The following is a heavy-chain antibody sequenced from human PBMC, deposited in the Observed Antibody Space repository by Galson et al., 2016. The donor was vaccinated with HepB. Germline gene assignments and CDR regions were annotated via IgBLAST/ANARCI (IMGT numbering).Heavy chain of an antibody. J-gene: IGHJ6*04. CDR3: ARATIFGTPHGYFGMDG. Sequence: SETLSLTCTVSGGSIGSYYWAWIRQPPGKGLEWIGFISYSGSPTYKPSLESRVSISVDTSRKQFSLRLMSLTAADKAVYDFARATIFGTPHGYFGMDGWGKGTTIIVSS. CDR2: ISYSGSP. CDR1: GGSIGSYY. D-gene: IGHD3-3*01. V-gene: IGHV4-59*01.